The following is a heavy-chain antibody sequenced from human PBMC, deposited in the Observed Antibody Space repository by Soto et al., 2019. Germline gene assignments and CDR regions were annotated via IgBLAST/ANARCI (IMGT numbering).Heavy chain of an antibody. V-gene: IGHV1-8*01. CDR2: MNPNSGNT. Sequence: ASVKVSCKASGYTFTSYDINWVRQATGQGLEWMGWMNPNSGNTGYAQKFQGRVTMTRNTSISTAYMELSSLRSEDTAVYYCARGNYDFWSGYSPLNYYGMDVWGQGTTVTVSS. CDR1: GYTFTSYD. CDR3: ARGNYDFWSGYSPLNYYGMDV. J-gene: IGHJ6*02. D-gene: IGHD3-3*01.